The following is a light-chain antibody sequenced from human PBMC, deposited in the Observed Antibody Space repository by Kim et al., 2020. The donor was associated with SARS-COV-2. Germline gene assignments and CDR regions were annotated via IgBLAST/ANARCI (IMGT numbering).Light chain of an antibody. CDR2: NTN. Sequence: QTVVTQEPSLTVSPGGTVTLTCVFSSGAVTSGFYPNWFQQKPGQAPRALIYNTNNRHSWTPARFSGSLLGGKAALTLSGVQPEDEAEYYCLLQHGAAWVFGGGTKVTVL. CDR1: SGAVTSGFY. J-gene: IGLJ3*02. CDR3: LLQHGAAWV. V-gene: IGLV7-43*01.